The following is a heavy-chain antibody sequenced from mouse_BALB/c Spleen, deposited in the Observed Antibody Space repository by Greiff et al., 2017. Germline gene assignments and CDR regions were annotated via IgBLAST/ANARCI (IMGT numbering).Heavy chain of an antibody. V-gene: IGHV3-2*02. CDR3: ARGHIPY. D-gene: IGHD3-3*01. CDR2: ISYSGST. Sequence: EVKLQESGPGLVKPSQSLSLTCTVTGYSITSDYAWNWIRQFPGNKLEWMGYISYSGSTSYNPSLKSRISITRDTSKNQFFLQLNSVTTEDTATYYCARGHIPYWGQGTLVTVSA. CDR1: GYSITSDYA. J-gene: IGHJ3*01.